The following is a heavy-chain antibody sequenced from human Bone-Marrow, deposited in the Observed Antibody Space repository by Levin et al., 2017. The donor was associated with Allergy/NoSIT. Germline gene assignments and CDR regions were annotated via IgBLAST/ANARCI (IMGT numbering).Heavy chain of an antibody. V-gene: IGHV3-33*01. Sequence: QPGGSLRLSCAASGFTFTNYGMHWVRQAPGEGLEWVAGVWYDGRGKKYLDSVKGRFTISRDNSKNTLYLQMNNLRVEDTAIYYCAREFDYSSSGGFDFWGQGTLVTVSS. J-gene: IGHJ4*02. CDR3: AREFDYSSSGGFDF. D-gene: IGHD6-6*01. CDR1: GFTFTNYG. CDR2: VWYDGRGK.